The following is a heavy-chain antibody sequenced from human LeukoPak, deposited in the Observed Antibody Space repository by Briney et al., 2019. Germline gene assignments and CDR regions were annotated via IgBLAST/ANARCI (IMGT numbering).Heavy chain of an antibody. V-gene: IGHV4-39*07. J-gene: IGHJ4*02. CDR3: ARGRVAAAAPPFDY. D-gene: IGHD6-13*01. CDR1: GGSISSGGYY. Sequence: KSSETLSLTCTVSGGSISSGGYYWSWIRQPPGKGLEWIGEINHSGSTNYNPSLKSRVTISVDTSKNQFSLKLSSVTAADTAVYYCARGRVAAAAPPFDYWGQGTLVTVSS. CDR2: INHSGST.